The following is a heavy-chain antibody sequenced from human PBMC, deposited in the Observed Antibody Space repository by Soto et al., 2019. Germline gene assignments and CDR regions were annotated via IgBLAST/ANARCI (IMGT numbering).Heavy chain of an antibody. CDR1: GYTFTSYD. CDR3: ARGLGLLGSGSLYYYYGMDV. J-gene: IGHJ6*02. V-gene: IGHV1-8*01. CDR2: MNPNSGNT. Sequence: GASVKVSFKASGYTFTSYDINWLRQATGQGLEWMGWMNPNSGNTGYAQKFQGRVTMTRNTSISTAYMELSSLRSEDTAVYYCARGLGLLGSGSLYYYYGMDVWGQGTTVTVSS. D-gene: IGHD3-10*01.